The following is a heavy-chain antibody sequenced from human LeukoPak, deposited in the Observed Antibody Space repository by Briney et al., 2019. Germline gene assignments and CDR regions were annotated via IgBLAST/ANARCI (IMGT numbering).Heavy chain of an antibody. CDR3: ARERQMGATPFDY. V-gene: IGHV3-30*04. D-gene: IGHD1-26*01. Sequence: PGGSLRLSCVASGFTFTGHSMHWVRQAPGKGLELVAGVGNDEKTILYADSLKGRFTISRDNSKNTLFLQMNSLRDEDTAVYYCARERQMGATPFDYWGQGSLVTVSS. CDR2: VGNDEKTI. CDR1: GFTFTGHS. J-gene: IGHJ4*02.